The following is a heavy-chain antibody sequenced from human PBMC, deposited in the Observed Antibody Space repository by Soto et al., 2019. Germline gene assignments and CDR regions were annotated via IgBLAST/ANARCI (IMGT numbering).Heavy chain of an antibody. CDR1: GFTFSSYA. V-gene: IGHV3-30-3*01. CDR2: ISYDGSNK. J-gene: IGHJ4*02. CDR3: ASPPAFDY. Sequence: PGGSLRLSCAASGFTFSSYAMHWVRQAPGKGLEWVAVISYDGSNKYYADSVKGRFTISRDNSKNTLYLQMNSLRAEDTAVYYCASPPAFDYWGQGTLVNVSS.